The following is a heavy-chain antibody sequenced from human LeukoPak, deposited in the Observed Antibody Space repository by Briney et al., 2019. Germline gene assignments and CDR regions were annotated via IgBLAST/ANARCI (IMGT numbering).Heavy chain of an antibody. CDR2: IKEDGSEK. D-gene: IGHD3-16*01. CDR1: GFTFSSSW. CDR3: AANTQSGY. V-gene: IGHV3-7*05. J-gene: IGHJ4*02. Sequence: GGSLRLSCAASGFTFSSSWMKWVRQAPGKGLESVAVIKEDGSEKYYVDSVKGRFAISRENAKNSLYLQMNNVRAEDTAVYFCAANTQSGYWGQGALVTVSS.